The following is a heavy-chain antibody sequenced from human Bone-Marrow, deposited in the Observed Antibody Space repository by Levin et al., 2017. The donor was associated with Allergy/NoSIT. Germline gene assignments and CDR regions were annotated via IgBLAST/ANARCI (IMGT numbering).Heavy chain of an antibody. CDR1: GFTFSSYS. CDR3: ARDGAPLKDYGDYVYPFDY. Sequence: LSLTCAASGFTFSSYSMNWVRQAPGKGLEWVSSISSSSSYIYYADSVKGRFTISRDNAKNSLYLQMNSLRAEDTAVYYCARDGAPLKDYGDYVYPFDYWGQGTLVTVSS. V-gene: IGHV3-21*01. CDR2: ISSSSSYI. D-gene: IGHD4-17*01. J-gene: IGHJ4*02.